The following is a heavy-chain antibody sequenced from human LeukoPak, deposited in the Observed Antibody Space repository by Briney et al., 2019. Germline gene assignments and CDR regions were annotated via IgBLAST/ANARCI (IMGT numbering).Heavy chain of an antibody. J-gene: IGHJ4*02. CDR1: GFTFSSYW. CDR2: IKQGGSEK. CDR3: AATIVVVPAAMPGLTKTDY. D-gene: IGHD2-2*01. V-gene: IGHV3-7*01. Sequence: PGGSLRLSCAASGFTFSSYWMSWVRQAPGKGLEWVANIKQGGSEKYYVDSVKGRFTISRDNAKNSLYLQMNSLRAEDTAVYYCAATIVVVPAAMPGLTKTDYWGQGTLVTVSS.